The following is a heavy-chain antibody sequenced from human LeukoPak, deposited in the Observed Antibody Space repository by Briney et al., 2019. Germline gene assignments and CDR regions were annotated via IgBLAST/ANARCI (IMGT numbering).Heavy chain of an antibody. V-gene: IGHV4-4*07. D-gene: IGHD3-3*01. CDR3: ARDDGPSIRYGMDV. CDR1: GGSISSYY. J-gene: IGHJ6*02. Sequence: SETLSLTCTVSGGSISSYYWSWIRQPAWKGLEWIGRIYTSGSTNYNPSLKSRVTMSVDTSQNLFSLKLSSVTAADTAVYYCARDDGPSIRYGMDVWGQGTTVTVSS. CDR2: IYTSGST.